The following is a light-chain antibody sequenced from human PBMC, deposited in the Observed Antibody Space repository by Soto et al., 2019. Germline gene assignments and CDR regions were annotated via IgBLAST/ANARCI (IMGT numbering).Light chain of an antibody. V-gene: IGKV1-5*01. CDR3: QQYNSYST. J-gene: IGKJ2*01. CDR1: QSISSW. CDR2: DAS. Sequence: DIQMTQSPSTLSASVGDRVTITCRASQSISSWLAWYQQKPGKAPKLLIYDASSLESGVPSRFSGCRYGNEFTLTISSLQPDDFSTYYRQQYNSYSTFGQGTKLEIK.